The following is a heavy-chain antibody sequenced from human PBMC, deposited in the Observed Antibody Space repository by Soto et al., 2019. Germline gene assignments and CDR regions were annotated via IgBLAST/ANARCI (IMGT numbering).Heavy chain of an antibody. V-gene: IGHV3-7*01. CDR1: GFTFSRNW. CDR2: IKQDGSEK. CDR3: ARDGDGYTA. Sequence: EVQLVESGGGLVQPGGSLTLSCAASGFTFSRNWMSWVRQAPGKGLEWVANIKQDGSEKYYADAVKGRFTLSRDNVENSLYLQVNSMRAEETAVYYGARDGDGYTAWGQGTLVTVSS. D-gene: IGHD1-1*01. J-gene: IGHJ5*02.